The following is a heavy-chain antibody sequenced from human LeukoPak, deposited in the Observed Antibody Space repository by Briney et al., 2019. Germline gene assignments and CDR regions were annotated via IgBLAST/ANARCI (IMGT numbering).Heavy chain of an antibody. CDR2: INHSGST. CDR3: VTGDAFDI. Sequence: SETLSLTCAVYGGSFSGYYWSWIRQPPGKGLEWIGEINHSGSTNYNPSLKSRVTISVDTSKNQFSLRLSSVTAADTAVYYCVTGDAFDIWGQGTMVTVSS. D-gene: IGHD3-16*01. V-gene: IGHV4-34*01. CDR1: GGSFSGYY. J-gene: IGHJ3*02.